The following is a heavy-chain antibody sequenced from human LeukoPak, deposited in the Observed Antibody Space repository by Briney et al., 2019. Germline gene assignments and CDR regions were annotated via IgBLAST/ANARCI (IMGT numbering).Heavy chain of an antibody. CDR1: GFTFSSYA. CDR2: IKKDGSEK. CDR3: ARPDFGDYTNFFQH. V-gene: IGHV3-7*01. Sequence: GGSLRLSCAASGFTFSSYAMSWVRQAPGKGLEWVANIKKDGSEKYYVDSVKGRFTISRDNARSSLYLQMNNLRVEDTAIYYCARPDFGDYTNFFQHWGQGTLVTVSS. D-gene: IGHD4-17*01. J-gene: IGHJ1*01.